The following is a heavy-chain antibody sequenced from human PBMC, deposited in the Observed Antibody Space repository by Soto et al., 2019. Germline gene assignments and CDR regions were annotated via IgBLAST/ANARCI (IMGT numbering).Heavy chain of an antibody. V-gene: IGHV3-48*02. CDR3: ARDLGYGDYNYYYYGMDV. CDR1: GFTFSSYS. Sequence: ESGGGLVQPGGSLRLSCAASGFTFSSYSMNWVRQAPGKGLEWVSYISSSSSTIYYADSVKGRFTISRDNAKNSLYLQMNSLRDEDTAVYYCARDLGYGDYNYYYYGMDVWGQGTTVTVSS. CDR2: ISSSSSTI. D-gene: IGHD4-17*01. J-gene: IGHJ6*02.